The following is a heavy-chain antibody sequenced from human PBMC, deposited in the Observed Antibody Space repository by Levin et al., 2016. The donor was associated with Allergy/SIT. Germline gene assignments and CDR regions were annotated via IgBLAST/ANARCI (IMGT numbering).Heavy chain of an antibody. J-gene: IGHJ4*02. D-gene: IGHD4-17*01. CDR2: IRYDGSNK. Sequence: GRSLKISCAASGFTFSSYGMHWVRQAPGKGLEWVAFIRYDGSNKYYADSVKGRFTISRDNSKNTLYLQMNSLRAEDTAVYYCAKRYGMGGLRTYYFDYWGQGTLVTVSS. CDR1: GFTFSSYG. V-gene: IGHV3-30*02. CDR3: AKRYGMGGLRTYYFDY.